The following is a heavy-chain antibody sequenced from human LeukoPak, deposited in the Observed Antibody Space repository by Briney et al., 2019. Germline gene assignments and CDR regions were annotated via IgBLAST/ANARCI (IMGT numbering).Heavy chain of an antibody. CDR2: IYSGGST. J-gene: IGHJ4*02. V-gene: IGHV3-66*01. D-gene: IGHD3-3*01. Sequence: PGGSLRLSCAASGFTVSSNYMSWVRQAPGKGLEWVSVIYSGGSTYYADSVKGRFTISRDNSKNTLYLQMNSLRAEDTAVYYCAREYYDFWSGFSIAFDYWGQGTLVAVSS. CDR1: GFTVSSNY. CDR3: AREYYDFWSGFSIAFDY.